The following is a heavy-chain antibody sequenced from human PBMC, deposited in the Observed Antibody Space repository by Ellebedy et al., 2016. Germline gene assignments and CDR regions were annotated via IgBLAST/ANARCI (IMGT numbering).Heavy chain of an antibody. CDR3: AKDEDASGPYYFNYFDS. CDR2: ISRSGDAT. D-gene: IGHD3-10*01. J-gene: IGHJ4*02. CDR1: GFTFSSYP. V-gene: IGHV3-23*01. Sequence: GESLKISXAASGFTFSSYPMSWVRQAPGKGLEWISVISRSGDATYYADSVKGRFTISRDNSRNTLFLQMNSLRDEDTAVYYCAKDEDASGPYYFNYFDSWGQGTLVTVSS.